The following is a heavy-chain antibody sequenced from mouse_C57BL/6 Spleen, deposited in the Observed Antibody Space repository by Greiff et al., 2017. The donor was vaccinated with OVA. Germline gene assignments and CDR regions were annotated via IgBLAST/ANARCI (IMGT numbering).Heavy chain of an antibody. Sequence: EVQLVESGGGLVQPKGSLKLSCAASGFSFNTYAMNWVRQAPGTGLEWVARLRSKSNNYATYYADSVKDRFTISRDDSESMLYLQMNNLKTEDTAMYYCVRPPYSGYDDWYFDVWGTGTTVTVSS. CDR1: GFSFNTYA. CDR3: VRPPYSGYDDWYFDV. CDR2: LRSKSNNYAT. D-gene: IGHD2-9*01. V-gene: IGHV10-1*01. J-gene: IGHJ1*03.